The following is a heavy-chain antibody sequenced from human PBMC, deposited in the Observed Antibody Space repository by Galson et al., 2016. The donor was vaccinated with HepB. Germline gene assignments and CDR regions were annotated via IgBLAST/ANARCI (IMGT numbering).Heavy chain of an antibody. D-gene: IGHD1-26*01. CDR3: ARVQTGHTNYYFPYYFDV. CDR2: ISTRSSYI. Sequence: SLRLSCAASGFTFSISSMNWVRQAPGKGLEWVSSISTRSSYIYYADSVKGRFNISRDNAKNSLYMQMNSLTTDDTAGYYCARVQTGHTNYYFPYYFDVWDKGTTVTISS. CDR1: GFTFSISS. V-gene: IGHV3-21*04. J-gene: IGHJ6*03.